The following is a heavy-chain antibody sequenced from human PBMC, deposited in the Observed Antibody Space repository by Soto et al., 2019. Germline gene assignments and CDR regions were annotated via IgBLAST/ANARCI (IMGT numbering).Heavy chain of an antibody. D-gene: IGHD4-4*01. J-gene: IGHJ6*03. CDR2: ISAYNGNT. V-gene: IGHV1-18*01. Sequence: VPVKVSCKASGYRFDDYGISWVRQVHGQGLEWMGWISAYNGNTNFAQRFQGRVTLTTDTSTSTAQMEVSSLRYDDPAVYSGGGPERAFYSNNLRGMD. CDR1: GYRFDDYG. CDR3: GGPERAFYSNNLRGMD.